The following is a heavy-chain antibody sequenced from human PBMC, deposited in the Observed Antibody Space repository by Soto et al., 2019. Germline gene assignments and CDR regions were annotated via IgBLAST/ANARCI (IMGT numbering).Heavy chain of an antibody. CDR2: ISGSGGST. Sequence: GGSLRLSCAASGFTFSSYALSWVRQAPGTGLEWVSAISGSGGSTYYADSVKGRFTISRDNSKNTLYLQMNSLRAEDTAVYYCAKDGIQLLNWFDPWGQGTLVTVSS. CDR3: AKDGIQLLNWFDP. V-gene: IGHV3-23*01. J-gene: IGHJ5*02. D-gene: IGHD5-18*01. CDR1: GFTFSSYA.